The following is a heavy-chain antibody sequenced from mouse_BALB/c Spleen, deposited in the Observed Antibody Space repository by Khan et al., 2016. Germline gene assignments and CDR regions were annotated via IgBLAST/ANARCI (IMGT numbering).Heavy chain of an antibody. Sequence: MQLEESGAELVRSGASVKLSCTASVFNIKDYYMHWVKQRPEQGLEWIGWIDPENGDTEYAPKFQGKATMTADTSSNAAYLQFSSLTSEDSSVYYCDAICYGSDVSFDYWGQGTTLTVSS. CDR2: IDPENGDT. CDR3: DAICYGSDVSFDY. V-gene: IGHV14-4*02. J-gene: IGHJ2*01. D-gene: IGHD1-1*01. CDR1: VFNIKDYY.